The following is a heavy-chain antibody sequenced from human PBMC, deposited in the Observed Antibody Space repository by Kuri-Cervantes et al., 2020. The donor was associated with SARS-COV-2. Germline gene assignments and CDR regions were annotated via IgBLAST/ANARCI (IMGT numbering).Heavy chain of an antibody. J-gene: IGHJ6*03. CDR1: GGSFSNYY. CDR3: ARANIVVVQAALGVIIYYYYYMDV. Sequence: SETLSLTCAVYGGSFSNYYWSWVRQPPGKGREWIGEINHSGSTNYNPSLKSRVTISVDTPKNQFSLKLSSVTAADTAVYYCARANIVVVQAALGVIIYYYYYMDVWGKGTMVTVSS. D-gene: IGHD2-2*01. CDR2: INHSGST. V-gene: IGHV4-34*01.